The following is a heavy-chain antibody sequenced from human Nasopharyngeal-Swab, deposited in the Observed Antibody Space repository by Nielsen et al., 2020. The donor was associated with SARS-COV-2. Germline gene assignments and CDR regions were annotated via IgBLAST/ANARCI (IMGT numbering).Heavy chain of an antibody. CDR2: INSDGSST. CDR3: ARVVSGGSYYYFDY. D-gene: IGHD1-26*01. CDR1: GFTFSSYW. J-gene: IGHJ4*02. V-gene: IGHV3-74*01. Sequence: GESLKISCAASGFTFSSYWMHWVRQAPGKGLVWVSRINSDGSSTSYADSVKGRFTISRDNAKNTLYLQMNSLRAEDTAVYYCARVVSGGSYYYFDYWGQGTLVTVSS.